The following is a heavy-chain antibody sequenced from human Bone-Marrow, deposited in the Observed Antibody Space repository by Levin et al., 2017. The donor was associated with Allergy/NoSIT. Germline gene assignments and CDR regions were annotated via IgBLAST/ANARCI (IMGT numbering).Heavy chain of an antibody. CDR3: TSDRFE. CDR2: VQSAIDGGAR. Sequence: GESLKISCAISGFSSRNYWMSWVRQRPGKGLEWVARVQSAIDGGARDYTAPVQGRFAVSWDDSNDMFYLQMNNLRPEDTAVYYCTSDRFEWGQGVTVTVSS. D-gene: IGHD3-9*01. J-gene: IGHJ4*02. CDR1: GFSSRNYW. V-gene: IGHV3-15*01.